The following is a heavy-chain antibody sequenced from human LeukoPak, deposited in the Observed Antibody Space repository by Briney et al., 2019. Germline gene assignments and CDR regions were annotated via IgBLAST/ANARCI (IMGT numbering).Heavy chain of an antibody. CDR3: ASKTPRRELGGAFDI. Sequence: SVKVSCKASGGTFSSYAISWVRQAPGQGLERMGGIIPIFGTANYAQKFQGRVTITADESTSTAYMELSSLRSEDTAVYYCASKTPRRELGGAFDIWGQGTMVTVSS. CDR1: GGTFSSYA. J-gene: IGHJ3*02. CDR2: IIPIFGTA. V-gene: IGHV1-69*13. D-gene: IGHD1-26*01.